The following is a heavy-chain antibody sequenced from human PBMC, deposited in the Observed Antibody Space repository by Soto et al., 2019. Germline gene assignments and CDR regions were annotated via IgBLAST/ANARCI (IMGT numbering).Heavy chain of an antibody. CDR3: ASWLKGPDIGNYYYGMDV. D-gene: IGHD2-15*01. CDR1: GGAFSDYA. J-gene: IGHJ6*02. V-gene: IGHV1-69*12. CDR2: IMPIFRAP. Sequence: QVQLVQSGAEVKKPGSSVKVSCKASGGAFSDYAFSWVRQAPGQGLEWLGGIMPIFRAPDYAQKFQGRVTIPADEFTRTAYMEMNSLRCEDTAVYYCASWLKGPDIGNYYYGMDVWGQGTTVTVS.